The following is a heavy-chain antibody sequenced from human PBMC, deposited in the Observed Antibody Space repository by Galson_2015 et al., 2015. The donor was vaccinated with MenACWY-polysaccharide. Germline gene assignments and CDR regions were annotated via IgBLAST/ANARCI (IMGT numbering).Heavy chain of an antibody. Sequence: SVKVSCKASGYTFTSYEINWVRQATGQGLEWMGWMNPNSGNTGFAQKFQGRVTMTRNTSISTAYMELSSLRSEDAAVYYCVRDPYPGTHSGPDYWGQGTLVTVSS. CDR3: VRDPYPGTHSGPDY. J-gene: IGHJ4*02. CDR1: GYTFTSYE. CDR2: MNPNSGNT. V-gene: IGHV1-8*01. D-gene: IGHD1-1*01.